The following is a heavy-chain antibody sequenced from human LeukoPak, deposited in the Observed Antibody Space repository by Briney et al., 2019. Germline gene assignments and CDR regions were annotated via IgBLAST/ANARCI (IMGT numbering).Heavy chain of an antibody. Sequence: GGSLRLSCAASEFTFSDYWMSLVRQAPGKGTEWAAHIKKDGSEEHYVDSVKGRFTVSRDNAKNSLFLQMNSLRVEDTAVYYCATYDNWVAGDVWGQGTTVSVSS. CDR2: IKKDGSEE. J-gene: IGHJ6*02. CDR1: EFTFSDYW. V-gene: IGHV3-7*01. D-gene: IGHD1-20*01. CDR3: ATYDNWVAGDV.